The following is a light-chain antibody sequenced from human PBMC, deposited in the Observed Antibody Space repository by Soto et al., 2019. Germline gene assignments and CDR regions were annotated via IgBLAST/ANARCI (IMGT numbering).Light chain of an antibody. Sequence: EIVMTQSPATLSVSLGERATLSCRASKSVSSNLAWYQQKPGQAPRLLIYCASTRAPGIPARFSGSGSGTDFTLTISSLQYEDVAAYYCQQYNNWRPLTFGGGTKVEIK. CDR2: CAS. J-gene: IGKJ4*01. CDR1: KSVSSN. V-gene: IGKV3-15*01. CDR3: QQYNNWRPLT.